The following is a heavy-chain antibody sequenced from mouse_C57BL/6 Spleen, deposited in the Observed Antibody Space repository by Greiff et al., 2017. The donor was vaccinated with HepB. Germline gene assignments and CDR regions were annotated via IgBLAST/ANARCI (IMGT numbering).Heavy chain of an antibody. Sequence: QVQLQQSGAELVKPGASVKLSCKASGYTFTEYTIHWVKQTSGQGLEWIGWFYPGSGSIKYNEKFKDKATLTADKSSSTVYMELSRLTSEDSAVYFCARHEGYYYGTSRYFDYWGQGTTLTVSS. CDR2: FYPGSGSI. V-gene: IGHV1-62-2*01. D-gene: IGHD1-1*01. CDR1: GYTFTEYT. J-gene: IGHJ2*01. CDR3: ARHEGYYYGTSRYFDY.